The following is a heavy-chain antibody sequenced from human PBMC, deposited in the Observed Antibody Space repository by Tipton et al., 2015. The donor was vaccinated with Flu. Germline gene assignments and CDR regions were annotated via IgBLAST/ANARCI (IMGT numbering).Heavy chain of an antibody. V-gene: IGHV3-33*06. J-gene: IGHJ4*02. CDR1: GFTFSSYG. Sequence: SLRLSCAASGFTFSSYGMHWVRQAPGKGLEWVAVIWYDGSNKYYADSVKGRFTISRDNSKNTLYLQMNSLRAEDTAVYYCAKEGAAMVIAFDYWARERWSPSPQ. CDR3: AKEGAAMVIAFDY. D-gene: IGHD5-18*01. CDR2: IWYDGSNK.